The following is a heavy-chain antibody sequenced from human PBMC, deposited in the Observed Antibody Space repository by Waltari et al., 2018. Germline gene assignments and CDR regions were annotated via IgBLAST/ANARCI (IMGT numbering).Heavy chain of an antibody. CDR3: TREATVTDAGN. V-gene: IGHV3-21*02. CDR2: ISSNSDYI. CDR1: SGSFNAYF. J-gene: IGHJ4*02. Sequence: VRLEQWGADLLKPSETLSLTCAIYSGSFNAYFWTWFRQSPGGGLEWVSSISSNSDYIYYAPSLRGRFTISRDNARNSLHLQINALGVEDTGVYYCTREATVTDAGNWGQGTQVTVSP. D-gene: IGHD4-17*01.